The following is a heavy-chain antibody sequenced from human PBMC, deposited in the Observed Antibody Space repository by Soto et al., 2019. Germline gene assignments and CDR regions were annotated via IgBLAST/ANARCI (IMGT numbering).Heavy chain of an antibody. V-gene: IGHV3-53*01. J-gene: IGHJ3*02. CDR2: IYSGGST. CDR1: GFNVSINY. CDR3: ARDRALDSSGYDDDAFDI. D-gene: IGHD3-22*01. Sequence: GGSLRLSCAASGFNVSINYMSWFRQAPGKGLEWVSIIYSGGSTYYADSVKGRFTISRDNSKNTLYLQMSSLRAEDTAIYYCARDRALDSSGYDDDAFDIWGQGTMVTVSS.